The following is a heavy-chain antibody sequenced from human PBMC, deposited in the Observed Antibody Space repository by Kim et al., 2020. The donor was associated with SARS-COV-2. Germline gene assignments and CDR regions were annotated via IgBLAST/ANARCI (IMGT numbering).Heavy chain of an antibody. V-gene: IGHV1-69*13. CDR3: ARVGQLGGAFDI. CDR1: GGTFSSYA. Sequence: SVKVSCKASGGTFSSYAINWVRQAPGQGLEWMGGIIPIFGTANYAQKFQGRVTITADESTSTAYMELSSLSSEDTAVYYCARVGQLGGAFDIWGQGTMVTVSS. CDR2: IIPIFGTA. J-gene: IGHJ3*02. D-gene: IGHD6-13*01.